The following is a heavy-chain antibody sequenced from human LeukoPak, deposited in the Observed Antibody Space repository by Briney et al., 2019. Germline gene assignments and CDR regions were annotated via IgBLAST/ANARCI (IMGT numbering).Heavy chain of an antibody. V-gene: IGHV3-30*18. Sequence: GGSLRLSCAASGFIFSSYAMSWVRQAPGKGPEWVAMIAYHGNTEYYGDSVKGRFTISRDNSKNTLYLQMDSLRAEDTAVYHCAKDWGSGGWYNYFDPWGQGTLVTVSS. D-gene: IGHD6-19*01. J-gene: IGHJ5*02. CDR3: AKDWGSGGWYNYFDP. CDR2: IAYHGNTE. CDR1: GFIFSSYA.